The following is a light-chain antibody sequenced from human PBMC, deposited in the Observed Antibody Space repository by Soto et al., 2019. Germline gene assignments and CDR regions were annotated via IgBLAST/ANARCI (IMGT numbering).Light chain of an antibody. CDR2: AAS. V-gene: IGKV1-27*01. CDR3: QKYNSTLGT. J-gene: IGKJ1*01. Sequence: DIQMTQSPSSLSASVGDRVTITCRASQGISNYLAWYQQKPGKVPKLLIYAASTLQSGVPSRFSGSGSGTDFTLTISSLQPEDVALYYCQKYNSTLGTFGQGNKVEIK. CDR1: QGISNY.